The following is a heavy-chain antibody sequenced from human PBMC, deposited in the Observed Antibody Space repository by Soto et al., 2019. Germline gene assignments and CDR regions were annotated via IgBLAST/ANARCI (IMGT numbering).Heavy chain of an antibody. Sequence: QVQLVESGGGVVQPGRSLRLSCAASGFSFSNCGMHWVRQAPGKGLEWVAAISSDGSDKYYSESVKGRFTISSDNSKNTMFLQMNSLRVEDTAVYYCVKGSEVARQELAYWGQGTLVTVAS. V-gene: IGHV3-30*18. CDR1: GFSFSNCG. J-gene: IGHJ4*02. CDR2: ISSDGSDK. CDR3: VKGSEVARQELAY. D-gene: IGHD2-15*01.